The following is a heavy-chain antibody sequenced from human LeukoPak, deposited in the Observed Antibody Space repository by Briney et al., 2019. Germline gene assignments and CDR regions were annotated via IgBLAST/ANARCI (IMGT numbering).Heavy chain of an antibody. V-gene: IGHV1-2*02. CDR3: ARGVGTRLAAGGLSYYGLDV. CDR1: GYTFIDNY. Sequence: ASVKVSCKASGYTFIDNYMYWVRQAPGQGLEWMGWINPNSGGTNYAQKFQGRVTMTRDTSISTAYIELTRLTSDDTAVYYCARGVGTRLAAGGLSYYGLDVWGQGTTVTVSS. CDR2: INPNSGGT. J-gene: IGHJ6*02. D-gene: IGHD6-13*01.